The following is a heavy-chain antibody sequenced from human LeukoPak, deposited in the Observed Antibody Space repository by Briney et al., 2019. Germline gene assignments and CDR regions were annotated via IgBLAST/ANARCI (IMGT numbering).Heavy chain of an antibody. V-gene: IGHV3-23*01. CDR1: GFTFSSYA. J-gene: IGHJ4*02. CDR3: ARGKTYYYDSSGQGPLYYFDY. D-gene: IGHD3-22*01. Sequence: GGSLRLSCAASGFTFSSYAMSWVRQAPGKGLEWVSAIRGSGGSTYYADSVKGRFTISRDNSKNTLYLQMNSLRAEDTAVYYCARGKTYYYDSSGQGPLYYFDYWGQGTLVTVSS. CDR2: IRGSGGST.